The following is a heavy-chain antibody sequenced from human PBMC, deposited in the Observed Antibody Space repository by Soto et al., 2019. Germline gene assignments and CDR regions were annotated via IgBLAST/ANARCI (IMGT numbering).Heavy chain of an antibody. CDR3: ARVAEMGTVTKGYYYYMDV. V-gene: IGHV1-69*04. D-gene: IGHD4-17*01. CDR2: IIPIIGVA. Sequence: QVQLVQSGAEVKKPGYSVKVSCKASGDTFSNHTINWVRQAPGQGLEWMGRIIPIIGVANYAQKFQGRVTITADKSTSTAYMELSSLRSADTAVYYGARVAEMGTVTKGYYYYMDVWGTGTTVTVSS. J-gene: IGHJ6*03. CDR1: GDTFSNHT.